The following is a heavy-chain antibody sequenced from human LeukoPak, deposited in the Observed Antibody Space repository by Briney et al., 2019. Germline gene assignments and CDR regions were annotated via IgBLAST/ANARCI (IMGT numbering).Heavy chain of an antibody. V-gene: IGHV4-59*12. CDR3: ARPRTGYSSSYGL. D-gene: IGHD6-13*01. Sequence: SETLSLTCTVSGGSISSYYWSWIRQPPGKGLEWIGYIYYSGSTNYNPSLKSRDTISVDTSKNQFSLKLSSVTAADTAVYYCARPRTGYSSSYGLWGRGTLVTVSS. J-gene: IGHJ2*01. CDR1: GGSISSYY. CDR2: IYYSGST.